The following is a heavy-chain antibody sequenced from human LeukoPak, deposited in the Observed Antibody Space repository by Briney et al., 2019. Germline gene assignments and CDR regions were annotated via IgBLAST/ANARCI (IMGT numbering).Heavy chain of an antibody. CDR3: AKDATGLYYYDSSGYYVKPRPYYFDY. J-gene: IGHJ4*02. D-gene: IGHD3-22*01. CDR2: ISSEGSSI. Sequence: GSLRLSCTASGFTFSSYWMHWVRQAPGKGLVWVSRISSEGSSISYADSVKGRFTISRDNSKNTLYLQMNSLRAEDTAVYYCAKDATGLYYYDSSGYYVKPRPYYFDYWGQGTLVTVSS. V-gene: IGHV3-74*01. CDR1: GFTFSSYW.